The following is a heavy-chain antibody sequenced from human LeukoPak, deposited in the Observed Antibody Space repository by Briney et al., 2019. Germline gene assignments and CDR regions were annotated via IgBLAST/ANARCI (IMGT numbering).Heavy chain of an antibody. CDR2: IDSDRGST. J-gene: IGHJ6*03. Sequence: GGSLRLSCAASGFTFSNYWMQWVRQVPGKGLVWVSHIDSDRGSTSYADSVKGRFTISRDNAKNTLYLQMNSLGAEDTAVYYCARVAYDLWSGQYYYFYMDVWGKGTTVTVSS. V-gene: IGHV3-74*01. CDR1: GFTFSNYW. D-gene: IGHD3-3*01. CDR3: ARVAYDLWSGQYYYFYMDV.